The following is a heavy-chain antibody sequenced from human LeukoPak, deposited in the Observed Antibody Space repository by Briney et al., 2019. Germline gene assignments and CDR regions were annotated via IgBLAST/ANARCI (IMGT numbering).Heavy chain of an antibody. CDR1: GFTFSSYG. CDR2: ISDNGGRT. CDR3: AELGITMIGGV. Sequence: GGSLRLSCAASGFTFSSYGMTWVRQAPGKGLEWVSAISDNGGRTFYADSVKGRFTISRDNAKNSLYLQMNSLRAEDTAVYYCAELGITMIGGVWGKGTTVTISS. V-gene: IGHV3-23*01. J-gene: IGHJ6*04. D-gene: IGHD3-10*02.